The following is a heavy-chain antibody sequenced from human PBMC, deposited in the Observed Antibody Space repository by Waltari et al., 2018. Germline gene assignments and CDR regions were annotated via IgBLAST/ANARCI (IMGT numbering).Heavy chain of an antibody. V-gene: IGHV4-4*07. CDR3: ATGEDYGDYEAFDY. D-gene: IGHD4-17*01. Sequence: QVQLQESGPGLVKPSETLSLTCTVSGGSISSYYWSWIRQPAGKGLEWIGRIYTSGSTNYNPSRKSRVTMSVDTSKNQFSLKLSSVTAADTAVYYCATGEDYGDYEAFDYWGQGTLVTVSS. J-gene: IGHJ4*02. CDR2: IYTSGST. CDR1: GGSISSYY.